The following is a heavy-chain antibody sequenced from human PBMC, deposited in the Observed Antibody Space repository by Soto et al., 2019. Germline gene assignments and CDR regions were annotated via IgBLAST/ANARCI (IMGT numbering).Heavy chain of an antibody. CDR1: GYSFTTSG. CDR2: ISTYNGNT. J-gene: IGHJ4*02. Sequence: ASVKVSCKASGYSFTTSGITWVRQAPGQGLEWMGWISTYNGNTNYAQKLQDRVTLTTDTSTSTAYMELRSLRSDDTAVYYCARRLYGDYDYWGQGTLVTVS. V-gene: IGHV1-18*01. CDR3: ARRLYGDYDY. D-gene: IGHD4-17*01.